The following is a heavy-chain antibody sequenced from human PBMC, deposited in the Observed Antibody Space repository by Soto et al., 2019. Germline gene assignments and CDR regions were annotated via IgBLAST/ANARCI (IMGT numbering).Heavy chain of an antibody. CDR2: IIPIFGTA. CDR3: ARDLPPYSSSRSSRYYYYGMDV. CDR1: GGTFSSYA. J-gene: IGHJ6*02. V-gene: IGHV1-69*13. D-gene: IGHD6-13*01. Sequence: ASVKVSCTASGGTFSSYAISWVRQAPGQGLEWMGGIIPIFGTANYAQKFQGRVTITADESTSTAYMELSSLRSEDTAVCYCARDLPPYSSSRSSRYYYYGMDVWGQGTTVTVSS.